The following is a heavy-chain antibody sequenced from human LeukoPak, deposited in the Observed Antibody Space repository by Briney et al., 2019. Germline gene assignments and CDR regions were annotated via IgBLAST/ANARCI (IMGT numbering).Heavy chain of an antibody. CDR3: AKSGYNRFDY. CDR1: GFTFSSSA. Sequence: PGGSLRLSCAASGFTFSSSAMSWVRQAPGKGLEWVSSISGSGSGGSTYYADSVKGWFTISRDNSKNTLYLQMNSLRAEDTAVYYCAKSGYNRFDYWGQGTLVTVSS. J-gene: IGHJ4*02. D-gene: IGHD5-24*01. CDR2: ISGSGSGGST. V-gene: IGHV3-23*01.